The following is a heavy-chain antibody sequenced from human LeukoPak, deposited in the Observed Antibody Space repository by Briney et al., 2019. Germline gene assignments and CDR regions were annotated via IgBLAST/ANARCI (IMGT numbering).Heavy chain of an antibody. CDR1: GFTFSSYS. CDR3: AREPYCGGDCYSNFDY. V-gene: IGHV3-48*01. D-gene: IGHD2-21*02. Sequence: GGSLRLSCAASGFTFSSYSMNWVRQAPGKGLEWVSYISSSSSTIYYADSAKGRFTISRDNAKNSLYLQMNSLRAEDTAVYYCAREPYCGGDCYSNFDYWGQGTLVTVSS. J-gene: IGHJ4*02. CDR2: ISSSSSTI.